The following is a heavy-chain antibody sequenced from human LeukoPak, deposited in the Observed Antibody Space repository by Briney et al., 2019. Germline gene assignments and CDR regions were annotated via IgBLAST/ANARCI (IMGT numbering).Heavy chain of an antibody. V-gene: IGHV3-66*02. CDR1: GFTFSSNY. D-gene: IGHD3-22*01. J-gene: IGHJ4*02. CDR2: IYSGGST. CDR3: ARWRSSGYSYYFDY. Sequence: PGGSLRLSCAASGFTFSSNYMSWVRQAPGKGLEWVSVIYSGGSTYYSDSVMGRFTIFRDNSKNTLYLQMNSLRAEDTAVYYCARWRSSGYSYYFDYWGQGTLVTVSS.